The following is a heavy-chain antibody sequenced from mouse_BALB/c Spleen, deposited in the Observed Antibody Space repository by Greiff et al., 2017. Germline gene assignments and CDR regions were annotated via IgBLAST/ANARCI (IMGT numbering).Heavy chain of an antibody. D-gene: IGHD2-10*02. CDR3: ARDGYGKNYAMDY. CDR2: IWAGGST. CDR1: GFSLTSYG. Sequence: VKLVESGPGLVAPSQSLSITCTVSGFSLTSYGVHWVRQPPGKGLEWLGVIWAGGSTNYNSALMSRLSISKDNSKSQVFLKMNSLQTDDTAMYYCARDGYGKNYAMDYWGQGTSVTVSS. V-gene: IGHV2-9*02. J-gene: IGHJ4*01.